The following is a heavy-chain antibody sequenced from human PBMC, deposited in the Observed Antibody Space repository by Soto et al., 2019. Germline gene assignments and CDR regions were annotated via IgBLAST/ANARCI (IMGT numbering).Heavy chain of an antibody. V-gene: IGHV3-23*01. CDR3: ATHPAYDFWSGYQFDY. Sequence: GGSLRLSCAASGFTFSSYAMSWVRQAPGKGLEWVSAISGSGGSTYYADSVKGRFTISRDNSKNTLYLQMNSLRAEDTAVYYCATHPAYDFWSGYQFDYWGQGTLVTVSS. J-gene: IGHJ4*02. CDR2: ISGSGGST. D-gene: IGHD3-3*01. CDR1: GFTFSSYA.